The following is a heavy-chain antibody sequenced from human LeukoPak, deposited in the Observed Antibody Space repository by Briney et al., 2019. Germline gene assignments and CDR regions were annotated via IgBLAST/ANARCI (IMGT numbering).Heavy chain of an antibody. J-gene: IGHJ4*02. V-gene: IGHV4-59*12. Sequence: SETLSLTCTVSGGSISSYYWSWIRQPPGKGLEWIGYIYYSGSTNYNPSLKSRVTISVDTSKNQFSLKLSSVTAADTAVYYCARDREGYSGYDYDFDFWGQGALVTVSS. CDR1: GGSISSYY. CDR2: IYYSGST. CDR3: ARDREGYSGYDYDFDF. D-gene: IGHD5-12*01.